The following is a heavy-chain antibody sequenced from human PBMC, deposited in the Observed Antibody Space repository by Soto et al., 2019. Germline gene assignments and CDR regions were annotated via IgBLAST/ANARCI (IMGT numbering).Heavy chain of an antibody. J-gene: IGHJ6*02. CDR1: GFTFSSYE. Sequence: GGSLRLSCAASGFTFSSYEMNWVRQAPGKGLEWVSYISSSGSTIYYADSVKGRFTISRDNAKNSLYLQMNSLRAEDTAVYYCARDTHYGDYDYYYGMDVWGQGTTVTVSS. CDR3: ARDTHYGDYDYYYGMDV. D-gene: IGHD4-17*01. V-gene: IGHV3-48*03. CDR2: ISSSGSTI.